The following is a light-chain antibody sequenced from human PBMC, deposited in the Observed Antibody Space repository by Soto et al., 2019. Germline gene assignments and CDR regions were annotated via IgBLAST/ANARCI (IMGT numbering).Light chain of an antibody. CDR2: DVS. CDR3: SSYTSSSTLDVV. V-gene: IGLV2-14*01. J-gene: IGLJ2*01. Sequence: QSALTQPASVSGSPGQSITISCTGTSSDVGGYNYVSRYQQHPGKAPKLIIYDVSNRPSGVSNRFSGSKSGNTASLTISGLQAEDEADYYCSSYTSSSTLDVVFGGGTKVTVL. CDR1: SSDVGGYNY.